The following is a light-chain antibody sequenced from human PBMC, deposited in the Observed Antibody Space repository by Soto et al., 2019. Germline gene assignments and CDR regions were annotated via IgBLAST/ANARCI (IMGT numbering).Light chain of an antibody. J-gene: IGKJ5*01. V-gene: IGKV1-39*01. CDR3: QQSYSTHPIT. CDR2: AAS. CDR1: QSISRW. Sequence: IQMTQSPSTPSASVGDRVTITFRSSQSISRWLAWYQQKPGKAPKLLIYAASSLQSGVPSRFSGSGSGTDFTLTISSLQPEDFATYYCQQSYSTHPITFGQGTRLEIK.